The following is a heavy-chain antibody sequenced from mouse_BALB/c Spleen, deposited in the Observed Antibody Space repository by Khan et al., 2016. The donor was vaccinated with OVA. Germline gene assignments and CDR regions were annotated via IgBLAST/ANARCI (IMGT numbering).Heavy chain of an antibody. Sequence: EVELVESGGGLVKPGGSLKLSCAASDFAFSYYDMSWVRQTPERRLEWVAYISSGGGGTSYPDTVKGRFTISRDTAKNTLYLQMSSLKSEDTAMYYCARGYYYFNYWGQGTTLTVSS. J-gene: IGHJ2*01. V-gene: IGHV5-12-1*01. CDR3: ARGYYYFNY. CDR2: ISSGGGGT. D-gene: IGHD2-3*01. CDR1: DFAFSYYD.